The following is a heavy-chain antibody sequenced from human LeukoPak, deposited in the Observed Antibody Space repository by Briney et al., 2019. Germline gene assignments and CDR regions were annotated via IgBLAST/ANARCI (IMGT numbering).Heavy chain of an antibody. V-gene: IGHV4-30-2*01. D-gene: IGHD4-23*01. CDR1: GGSISSGGYS. CDR3: ARGGGGNVAFDY. Sequence: PSETLSLTCAVSGGSISSGGYSWSWIRQPPGKGLEWIGYIYHSGSTNYNPSLKSRVTISVDTSKNQFSLKLSSVTAADTAVYYCARGGGGNVAFDYWGQGTLVTVSS. CDR2: IYHSGST. J-gene: IGHJ4*02.